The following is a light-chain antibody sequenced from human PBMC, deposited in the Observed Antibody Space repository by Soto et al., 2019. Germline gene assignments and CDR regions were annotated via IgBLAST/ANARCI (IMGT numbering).Light chain of an antibody. V-gene: IGLV1-47*02. CDR1: TSNIGSNY. CDR3: AAWDDSLSGSYV. CDR2: SNN. J-gene: IGLJ1*01. Sequence: QSVLTQPPSASGTPGQRVTISCSGSTSNIGSNYVYWYQQLPGTAPKLLIYSNNQRPSGVPDRFSGSKSGTSASLAISGLRSEDEGDYYFAAWDDSLSGSYVFGTGTKVTVL.